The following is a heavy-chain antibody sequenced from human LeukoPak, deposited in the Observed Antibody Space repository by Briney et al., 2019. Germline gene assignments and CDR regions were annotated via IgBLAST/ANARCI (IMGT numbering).Heavy chain of an antibody. D-gene: IGHD4-23*01. J-gene: IGHJ4*02. V-gene: IGHV3-23*01. CDR3: AKGTTTLVVTKIDY. Sequence: GGSLRLSCAASEFDFSTHAMTWVRQAPGKGLEWVSAISISGTKTYYADSVKGRFTISRDNSKNTLYPQMYSLRAEDTAVYYCAKGTTTLVVTKIDYWGQGTLVTVSS. CDR2: ISISGTKT. CDR1: EFDFSTHA.